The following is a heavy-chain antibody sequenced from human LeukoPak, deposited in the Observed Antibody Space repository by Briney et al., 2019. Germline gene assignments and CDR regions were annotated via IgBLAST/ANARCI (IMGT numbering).Heavy chain of an antibody. V-gene: IGHV4-34*01. CDR1: SGSFSGYY. J-gene: IGHJ5*02. CDR3: ASSEGYYGSGSYSS. CDR2: INHSGST. Sequence: SETLSLTCGVYSGSFSGYYWSWIRQPPGKGLEWIGEINHSGSTHYNPSLKSRVTISVDTSKNQFSLKLSSVTAADTAVYYCASSEGYYGSGSYSSWGQGTLVTVSS. D-gene: IGHD3-10*01.